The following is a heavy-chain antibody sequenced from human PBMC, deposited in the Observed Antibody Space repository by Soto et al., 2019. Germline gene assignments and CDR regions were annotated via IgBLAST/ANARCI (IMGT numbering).Heavy chain of an antibody. CDR3: AHLPWKQLWPRAPVVY. CDR2: IYWDDDK. J-gene: IGHJ4*02. V-gene: IGHV2-5*02. CDR1: GFSLSTSGVG. D-gene: IGHD5-18*01. Sequence: GPTLVNPTQTLTLTFTFSGFSLSTSGVGVGWIRQPPGKALEWLGIIYWDDDKRYSPSLKSRVTITKDTFKNQLVLTMTNMDPVDTATYYCAHLPWKQLWPRAPVVYWGQGTPVTVS.